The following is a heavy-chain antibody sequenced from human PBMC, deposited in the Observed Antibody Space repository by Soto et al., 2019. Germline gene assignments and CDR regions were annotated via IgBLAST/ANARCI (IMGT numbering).Heavy chain of an antibody. D-gene: IGHD3-22*01. J-gene: IGHJ4*02. CDR3: ARDYDSSGDY. CDR1: GGSISTSSYY. CDR2: IYYSGST. Sequence: QLQLQESGPGLVKPSETLSLTCTVSGGSISTSSYYWGWIRQPPGKGLEWIGSIYYSGSTYYNPSLKSRVTISVDTSKNQFSLKLSSVTAADPAVYYCARDYDSSGDYWGQGTRVTVSS. V-gene: IGHV4-39*01.